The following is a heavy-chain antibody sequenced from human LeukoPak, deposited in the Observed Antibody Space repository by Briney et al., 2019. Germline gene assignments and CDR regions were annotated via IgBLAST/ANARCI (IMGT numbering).Heavy chain of an antibody. CDR2: ISGSGGST. V-gene: IGHV3-23*01. CDR1: GFTFSSYA. Sequence: GGSLRLSCAASGFTFSSYAMSWVRQAPGKGLEWVSPISGSGGSTYYADSVKGRFTISRDNSKNTLYLQMNSLRAEDSALYYCAKDSEGFDYWGQGTLVTVSS. J-gene: IGHJ4*02. CDR3: AKDSEGFDY.